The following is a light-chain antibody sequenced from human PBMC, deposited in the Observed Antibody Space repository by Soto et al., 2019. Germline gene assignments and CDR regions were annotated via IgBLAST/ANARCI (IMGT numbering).Light chain of an antibody. CDR2: GAS. J-gene: IGKJ5*01. CDR1: QSISIG. CDR3: QQYNKWPLIT. V-gene: IGKV3D-15*01. Sequence: EIVMTQSPATLSVSPGETATVLCRASQSISIGLAWYRQKPGQAPRLLIYGASTRATGTPARFSGSGSGTEFTLTISSLQSEDFALYYCQQYNKWPLITLGQGTRLEI.